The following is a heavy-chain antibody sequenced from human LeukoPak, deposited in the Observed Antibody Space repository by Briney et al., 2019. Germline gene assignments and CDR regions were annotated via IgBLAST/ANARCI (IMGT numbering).Heavy chain of an antibody. V-gene: IGHV3-33*01. CDR1: GFTFSSYG. J-gene: IGHJ4*02. CDR3: ARDVTDGYTYDWFFDY. Sequence: SGGSLRLSCAASGFTFSSYGMHWVRQAPGKGLEWVAVIWYDGSNKYYADSVKGRFTISRDNSKNTLYLQMNSLRAEDTAVYYCARDVTDGYTYDWFFDYWGQGTLVTVSS. D-gene: IGHD5-18*01. CDR2: IWYDGSNK.